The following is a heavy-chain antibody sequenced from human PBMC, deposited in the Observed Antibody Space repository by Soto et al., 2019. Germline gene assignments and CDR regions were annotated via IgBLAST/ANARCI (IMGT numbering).Heavy chain of an antibody. D-gene: IGHD2-2*01. V-gene: IGHV1-69*01. CDR1: GGTFSSYA. Sequence: QVQLVQSGAEVKKPGSSVKVSCKASGGTFSSYAISWVRQAPGQGLEWMGGIIHIFDTANYAQKFQGRVTSTADESTSTAYMELSSLRSEDTAVYYCARSGACSSTSCYWYLDLWGRGTLVTVSS. CDR3: ARSGACSSTSCYWYLDL. CDR2: IIHIFDTA. J-gene: IGHJ2*01.